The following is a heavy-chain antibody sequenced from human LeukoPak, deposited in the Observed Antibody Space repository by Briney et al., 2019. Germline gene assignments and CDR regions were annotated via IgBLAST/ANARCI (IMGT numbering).Heavy chain of an antibody. J-gene: IGHJ5*02. Sequence: GASVKVSCKASGGTFSSYAISWVRQAPGQGLEWMGGIIPIFGTANYAQKFQGRVTITADESTSTAYMELSSLRSEDTAVYYCARDSDGTTRGWFDPWGQGTLVTVSS. D-gene: IGHD1-7*01. CDR1: GGTFSSYA. V-gene: IGHV1-69*01. CDR2: IIPIFGTA. CDR3: ARDSDGTTRGWFDP.